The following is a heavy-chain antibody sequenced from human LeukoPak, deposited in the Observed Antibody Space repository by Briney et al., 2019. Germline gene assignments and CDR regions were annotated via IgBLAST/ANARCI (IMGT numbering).Heavy chain of an antibody. D-gene: IGHD6-13*01. CDR2: ISGSGGST. CDR1: GFTFSSYA. V-gene: IGHV3-23*01. J-gene: IGHJ3*02. CDR3: AKEHSSSWHRDAFDI. Sequence: GGSLRLSCAASGFTFSSYAMSWVRQAPGKGLEWVSVISGSGGSTYYADSVKGRFTISGDNSKNTLYLQMNSLRAEDTAVYYCAKEHSSSWHRDAFDIWGQGTMVTVSS.